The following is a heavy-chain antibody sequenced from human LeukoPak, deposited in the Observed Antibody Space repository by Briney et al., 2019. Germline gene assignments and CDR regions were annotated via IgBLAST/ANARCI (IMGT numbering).Heavy chain of an antibody. CDR2: IYYSGST. V-gene: IGHV4-30-4*01. Sequence: SETLSLTCTVSGGSISSGDYYWSWIRQPPGKGLEWIGYIYYSGSTYYNPSLKSRVTISVDTSKNQFSLKLSSVTAADTAVYYCAREAYSGVGMDVWGQGTTVTVSS. CDR1: GGSISSGDYY. D-gene: IGHD3-10*01. J-gene: IGHJ6*02. CDR3: AREAYSGVGMDV.